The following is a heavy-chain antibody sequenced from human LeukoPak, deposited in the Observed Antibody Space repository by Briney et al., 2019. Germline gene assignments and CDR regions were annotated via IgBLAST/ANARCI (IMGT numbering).Heavy chain of an antibody. CDR3: ARDSGDAWFGDPSWFDL. V-gene: IGHV1-18*04. Sequence: GASVKVSCKASGYTFTGYYMHWVRQAPGQGLEWMGWISAYNGNTNYAQKLQGRVTMTTDTSTSTAYMELSRLRSDDTAVYYCARDSGDAWFGDPSWFDLWGQGTLVTVSS. CDR1: GYTFTGYY. D-gene: IGHD3-10*01. J-gene: IGHJ5*02. CDR2: ISAYNGNT.